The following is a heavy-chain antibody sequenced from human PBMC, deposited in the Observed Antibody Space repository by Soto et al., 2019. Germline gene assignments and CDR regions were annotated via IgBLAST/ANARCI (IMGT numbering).Heavy chain of an antibody. J-gene: IGHJ4*02. V-gene: IGHV4-34*01. D-gene: IGHD6-19*01. Sequence: PSETLSLTCAVYGGSFSGYYWSWNRQPPGKGLEWIGEINHSGSTNYNPSLKSRVTISVDTSKNQFSLKLSSVTAADTAVYYCARGGRSWDSSGWDGYFDYWGQGTLVTVSS. CDR1: GGSFSGYY. CDR3: ARGGRSWDSSGWDGYFDY. CDR2: INHSGST.